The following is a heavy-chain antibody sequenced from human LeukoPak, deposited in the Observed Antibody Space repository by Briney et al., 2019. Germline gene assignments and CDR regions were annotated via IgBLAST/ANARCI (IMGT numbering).Heavy chain of an antibody. J-gene: IGHJ4*02. CDR3: ARDHPHDKGYSGYSYFDS. CDR1: GYTFTSNG. CDR2: ISAYNGNT. V-gene: IGHV1-18*01. Sequence: GASVKVSCKASGYTFTSNGISWVRQAPGQGLEWMGWISAYNGNTNYEQKLQGRVTMTTDTSTSTAYMDLRSLRSDDTAVYYCARDHPHDKGYSGYSYFDSWGQGTLVTVSS. D-gene: IGHD5-12*01.